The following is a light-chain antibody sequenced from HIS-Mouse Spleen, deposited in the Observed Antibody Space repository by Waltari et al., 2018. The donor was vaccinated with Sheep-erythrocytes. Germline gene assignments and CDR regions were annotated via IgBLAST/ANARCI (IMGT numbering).Light chain of an antibody. J-gene: IGLJ2*01. CDR1: RSACGCYNL. Sequence: QSALTQPASVSGSPGQSIPISCTGNRSACGCYNLVSWYHHHPGNAPKLMIYEGSKRPSGVSNRFSGSKSGNTASLTISGLQAEDEADYYCCSYAGSSTLVFGGGTKLTVL. V-gene: IGLV2-23*01. CDR3: CSYAGSSTLV. CDR2: EGS.